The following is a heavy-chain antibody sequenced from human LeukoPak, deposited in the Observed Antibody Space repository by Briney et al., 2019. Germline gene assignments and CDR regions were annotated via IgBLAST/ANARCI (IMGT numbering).Heavy chain of an antibody. CDR3: ARLSGDYDYYYYYMDV. CDR2: INPGDSDT. V-gene: IGHV5-51*01. Sequence: PGESLKISCKGSGYSFTSYWIGWVRQMPGKGLEWMGIINPGDSDTRYSPSFQGQVTISADKSISTAYLQWSSLKASDTAMYYCARLSGDYDYYYYYMDVWGKGTTVTVSS. CDR1: GYSFTSYW. J-gene: IGHJ6*03. D-gene: IGHD4-17*01.